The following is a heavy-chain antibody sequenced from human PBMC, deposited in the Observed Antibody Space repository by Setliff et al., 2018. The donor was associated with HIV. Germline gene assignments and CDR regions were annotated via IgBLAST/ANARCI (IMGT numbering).Heavy chain of an antibody. Sequence: ASVMVSCKAAGYTFTSYAMNWVRQAPGQGLEWMGWINTNTGNPTYAQGFTGRFVFSLDTSVGTAYLQISSLKAEDTAVYYCARGKYPQWLVTSDAFDMWGQGTMVTVSS. J-gene: IGHJ3*02. CDR3: ARGKYPQWLVTSDAFDM. CDR1: GYTFTSYA. CDR2: INTNTGNP. V-gene: IGHV7-4-1*02. D-gene: IGHD6-19*01.